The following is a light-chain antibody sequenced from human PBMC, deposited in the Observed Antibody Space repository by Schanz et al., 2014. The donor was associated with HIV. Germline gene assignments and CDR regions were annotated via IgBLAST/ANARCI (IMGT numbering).Light chain of an antibody. J-gene: IGKJ4*01. CDR2: GAS. V-gene: IGKV3-20*01. CDR3: QHYDISRGT. Sequence: ETVLTQSPGSLSLSPGERATLSCRASQSLGGSQLAWYQHKPGQAPRLLIYGASNRATGIPDRFSGTGSGTDFTLTISRLEPEDFATYYCQHYDISRGTFGGGTRVEIK. CDR1: QSLGGSQ.